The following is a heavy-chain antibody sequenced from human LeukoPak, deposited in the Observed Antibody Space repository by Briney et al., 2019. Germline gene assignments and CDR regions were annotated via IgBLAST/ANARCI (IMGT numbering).Heavy chain of an antibody. CDR3: ARQHDSYYYYYIDV. CDR1: GYSISNNYY. J-gene: IGHJ6*03. CDR2: LYHSDSA. V-gene: IGHV4-38-2*01. Sequence: PSETLSLTCAVSGYSISNNYYWVWIRQPPGRGLGWFGSLYHSDSAYYNTSLRSRVSMSVDTSKNQFSLTLSFVTAADTAVYYCARQHDSYYYYYIDVWGSGTTVTVSS.